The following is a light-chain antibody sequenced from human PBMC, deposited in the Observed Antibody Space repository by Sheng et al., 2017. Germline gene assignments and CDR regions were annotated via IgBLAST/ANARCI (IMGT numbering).Light chain of an antibody. Sequence: IVVTQSPAILSASPGERVTLSCRASQSVGDNLAWYQQKPGQAPRLLIYTASNRATDIPDRFSGSGSGTDFTLTIGSLQSEDFAVYYCHQYNNWPPGTFGPGTKVDLK. V-gene: IGKV3-15*01. J-gene: IGKJ3*01. CDR2: TAS. CDR3: HQYNNWPPGT. CDR1: QSVGDN.